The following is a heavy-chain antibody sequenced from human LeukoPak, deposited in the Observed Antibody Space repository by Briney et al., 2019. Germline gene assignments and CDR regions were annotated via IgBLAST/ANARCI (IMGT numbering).Heavy chain of an antibody. CDR3: TRPESSSSLACDH. CDR2: INSDGSTT. J-gene: IGHJ4*02. CDR1: GFTFSSYA. Sequence: GAPRLSCAASGFTFSSYAMHWVRQAPGKGLVWVSRINSDGSTTNYADSVKGRFIISRDNAKNTLYLQMNSLRAEDTAVYYCTRPESSSSLACDHWGQGTLVTVSS. V-gene: IGHV3-74*01. D-gene: IGHD2-2*01.